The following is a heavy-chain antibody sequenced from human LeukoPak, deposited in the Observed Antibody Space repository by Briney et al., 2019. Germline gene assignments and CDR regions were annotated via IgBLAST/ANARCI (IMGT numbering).Heavy chain of an antibody. CDR3: AKTVVVPAAIRRYYYYGMDV. CDR2: ISYDGSNK. V-gene: IGHV3-30*18. Sequence: GGSLRLSWAASGFTFSSYGMHWVRQAPGKGLEWVAVISYDGSNKYYADSVKGRFTISRDNSKDTLYLQMNSLRAEDTAVYYCAKTVVVPAAIRRYYYYGMDVWGQGTTVTVSS. CDR1: GFTFSSYG. D-gene: IGHD2-2*01. J-gene: IGHJ6*02.